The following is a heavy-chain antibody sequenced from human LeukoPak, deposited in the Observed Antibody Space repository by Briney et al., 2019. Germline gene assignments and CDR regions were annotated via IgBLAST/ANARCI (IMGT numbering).Heavy chain of an antibody. CDR3: ARGFPHCSGGSCYSSIFYYYYYMDV. D-gene: IGHD2-15*01. CDR2: INHSGST. CDR1: GGSFSGYY. V-gene: IGHV4-34*01. J-gene: IGHJ6*03. Sequence: SETLSLTCAVYGGSFSGYYWSWIRQPPGKGLEWIGEINHSGSTNYNPSLKSRVTISVDTSKNQFSLKLSSVTAADTAVYYCARGFPHCSGGSCYSSIFYYYYYMDVWGKGTTVTVSS.